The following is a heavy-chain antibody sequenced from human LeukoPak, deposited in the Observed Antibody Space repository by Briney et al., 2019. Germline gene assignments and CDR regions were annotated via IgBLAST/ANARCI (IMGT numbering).Heavy chain of an antibody. Sequence: GGSLRLSCAASGFTFDDYGMSWVRQAPGKGLEWVSGINWNGGSTGYADSVKGRFTISRDSAKNSLYLQMNSLRAEDTALYYCSRGAYCGGACYYYFDFWGQGTLVTVSS. D-gene: IGHD2-21*02. CDR2: INWNGGST. CDR1: GFTFDDYG. J-gene: IGHJ4*02. CDR3: SRGAYCGGACYYYFDF. V-gene: IGHV3-20*04.